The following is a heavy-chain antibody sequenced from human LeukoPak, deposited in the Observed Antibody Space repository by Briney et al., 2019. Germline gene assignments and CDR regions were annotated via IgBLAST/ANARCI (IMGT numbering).Heavy chain of an antibody. CDR3: ARDPGLGDSNYELDY. Sequence: ASVKVSCKASGYTFTSYYMHWVRQAPGQGLEWMGIINPSGGSTSYAQKFQGRVTMTRDTSTSTVYMELSSLRSEDTAVYYCARDPGLGDSNYELDYWGQGTLVTVSS. CDR1: GYTFTSYY. CDR2: INPSGGST. D-gene: IGHD4-11*01. V-gene: IGHV1-46*01. J-gene: IGHJ4*02.